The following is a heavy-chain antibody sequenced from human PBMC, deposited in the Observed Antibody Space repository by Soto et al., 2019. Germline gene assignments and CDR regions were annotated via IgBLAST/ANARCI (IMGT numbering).Heavy chain of an antibody. J-gene: IGHJ4*02. CDR1: GDTFTDYY. V-gene: IGHV1-46*01. CDR2: VNPSGGHT. CDR3: ARGGHVVVVTAALDY. D-gene: IGHD2-21*02. Sequence: QVQLMQSGAEVKKPGASVKVSCKASGDTFTDYYIHWVRQAPGQGLEWMGTVNPSGGHTTYAQYFLDRVTMTRDTSTSTLYMELTSLTSDDTAIYYCARGGHVVVVTAALDYWGQGTLVTVSS.